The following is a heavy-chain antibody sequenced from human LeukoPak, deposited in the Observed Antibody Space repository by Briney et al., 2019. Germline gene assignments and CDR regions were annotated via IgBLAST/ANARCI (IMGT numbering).Heavy chain of an antibody. CDR3: AKSRFRRDGYNHPFDY. V-gene: IGHV3-30*18. J-gene: IGHJ4*02. Sequence: PGGSLRLSCAASGFTFSSYGMHWVRQAPGKGLEWVAVISYDGSNKYYADSVKGRFTISRDNSKNTLYLQMNSLRAEDTAVYYCAKSRFRRDGYNHPFDYWGQGTLVTVSS. D-gene: IGHD5-12*01. CDR2: ISYDGSNK. CDR1: GFTFSSYG.